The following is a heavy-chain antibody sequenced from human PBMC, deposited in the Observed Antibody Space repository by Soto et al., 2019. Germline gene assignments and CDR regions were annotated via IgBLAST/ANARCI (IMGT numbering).Heavy chain of an antibody. J-gene: IGHJ4*02. CDR2: ISYDGSNK. CDR3: AKAGYSYGSYYFDY. CDR1: VFTFSIYG. Sequence: PGGALRLSCASSVFTFSIYGVHWVRQAPGKGLEWVAVISYDGSNKYYADSVKGRFTISRDNSKNTLYLQMNSLRAEDTAVYYCAKAGYSYGSYYFDYWGQGTMVTVSS. V-gene: IGHV3-30*18. D-gene: IGHD5-18*01.